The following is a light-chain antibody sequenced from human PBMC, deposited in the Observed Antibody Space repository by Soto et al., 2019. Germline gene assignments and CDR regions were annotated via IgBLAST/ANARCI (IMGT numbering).Light chain of an antibody. CDR3: CSYAGSSTYV. J-gene: IGLJ1*01. CDR1: SSDIGSYSL. V-gene: IGLV2-23*01. CDR2: EGT. Sequence: QSALTQPASVSGSPGQSITISCTGTSSDIGSYSLVSWYQHHPGKAPKFLIYEGTKRPSGVSSRFSGSKSANTASLTISGLQAEDEAYYYCCSYAGSSTYVLGNGTKVTV.